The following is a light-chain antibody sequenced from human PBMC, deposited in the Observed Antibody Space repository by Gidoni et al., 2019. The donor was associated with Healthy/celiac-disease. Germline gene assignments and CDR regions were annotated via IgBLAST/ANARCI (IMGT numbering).Light chain of an antibody. V-gene: IGKV1-39*01. J-gene: IGKJ1*01. Sequence: IQITQSPSSLSASVGDRVTITFRASQSISSYLNWYQQKPGKAPKLLIYAASSLQSGVPSRFSGSGSGTDFTLTSSSLQPEDFATYYSQQSYSTPRTFGQGTKVEIK. CDR2: AAS. CDR1: QSISSY. CDR3: QQSYSTPRT.